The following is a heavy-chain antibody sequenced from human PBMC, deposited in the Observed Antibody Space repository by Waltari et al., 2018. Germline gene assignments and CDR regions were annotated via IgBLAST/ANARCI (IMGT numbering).Heavy chain of an antibody. CDR1: GFTFSSYA. J-gene: IGHJ4*02. CDR2: ISGSGGST. D-gene: IGHD3-9*01. V-gene: IGHV3-23*01. CDR3: AKSYDWLLFALDY. Sequence: EVQLLESGGGLVQPGGSLRLSCAASGFTFSSYAMSWVRQAPGKGLEWVSAISGSGGSTYYADSVKGRFTISRDNSKNTLYLQMNSLRAEDTAAYYCAKSYDWLLFALDYWGQGTLVTVSS.